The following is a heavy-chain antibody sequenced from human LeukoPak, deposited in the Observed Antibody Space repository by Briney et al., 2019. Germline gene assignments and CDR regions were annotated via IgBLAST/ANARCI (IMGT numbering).Heavy chain of an antibody. D-gene: IGHD3-10*01. CDR3: VKEAYYGWGSSPTFYFDY. V-gene: IGHV3-30*04. J-gene: IGHJ4*02. CDR2: ISHDVKTT. Sequence: QTGVSLRLSCVASGFSFSDSVIHWVRQAPGKGLEWVAVISHDVKTTYYADSAKGRFTISRDNSRNTVFLQMNRLRPEDTAAYYCVKEAYYGWGSSPTFYFDYWGQGTRVTVSS. CDR1: GFSFSDSV.